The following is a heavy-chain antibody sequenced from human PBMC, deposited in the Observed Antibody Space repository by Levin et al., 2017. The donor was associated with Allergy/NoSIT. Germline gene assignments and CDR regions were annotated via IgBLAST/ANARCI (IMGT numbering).Heavy chain of an antibody. CDR1: GYSFSDYY. D-gene: IGHD2-8*02. Sequence: ASVKVSCKASGYSFSDYYIHWVRQAPGQGLEWMGRINPNSGGTNYAQTFQGRVTMTRDTSTCSAYMELSRLTSADPAVYSCARDKSSRDTVGSYDSWGQGTLVTVSS. J-gene: IGHJ5*01. CDR2: INPNSGGT. CDR3: ARDKSSRDTVGSYDS. V-gene: IGHV1-2*02.